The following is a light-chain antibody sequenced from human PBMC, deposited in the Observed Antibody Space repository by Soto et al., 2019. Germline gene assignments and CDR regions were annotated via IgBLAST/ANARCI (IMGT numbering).Light chain of an antibody. CDR1: QSIHTW. CDR3: PQYNTYSWS. V-gene: IGKV1-5*03. Sequence: DIQMTQSPSTLSASVGDRVTITCRASQSIHTWLAWYQQKPGRAPKLLVYKASTLATGVPSRFRGSGAGEEFALAISSLQADDFATYYCPQYNTYSWSVAQGAKVDI. J-gene: IGKJ1*01. CDR2: KAS.